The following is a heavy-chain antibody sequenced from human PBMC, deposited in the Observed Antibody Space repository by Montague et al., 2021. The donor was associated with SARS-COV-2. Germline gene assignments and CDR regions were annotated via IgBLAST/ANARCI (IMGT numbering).Heavy chain of an antibody. CDR3: ASPTYYYDSSGSDAFDI. J-gene: IGHJ3*02. V-gene: IGHV4-39*01. CDR2: IYYSGST. D-gene: IGHD3-22*01. CDR1: GGSISSSSYY. Sequence: SETLSLTCTVSGGSISSSSYYWGWIRQPPGEGLEWIGSIYYSGSTYYNPSLKSRVTISVDTSKNQFSLKLSSVTAAGTAVYYCASPTYYYDSSGSDAFDIWGQGKMVTVSS.